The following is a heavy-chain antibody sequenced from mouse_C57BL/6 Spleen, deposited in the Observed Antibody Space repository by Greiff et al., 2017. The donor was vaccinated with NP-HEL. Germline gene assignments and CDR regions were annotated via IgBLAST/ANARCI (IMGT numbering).Heavy chain of an antibody. J-gene: IGHJ3*01. Sequence: QVQLKQPGAELVKPGASVKLSCKASGYTFTSYWMQWVKQRPGQGLEWIGEIDPSDSYTNYNQKFKGKATLTVDTSSSTAYMQLSSLTSEDSAVYYCARNYYGSSSAWFAYWGQGTLVTVSA. CDR3: ARNYYGSSSAWFAY. V-gene: IGHV1-50*01. D-gene: IGHD1-1*01. CDR1: GYTFTSYW. CDR2: IDPSDSYT.